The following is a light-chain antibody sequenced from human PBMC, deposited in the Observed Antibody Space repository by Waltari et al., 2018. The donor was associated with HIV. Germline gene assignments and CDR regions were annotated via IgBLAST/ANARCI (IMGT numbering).Light chain of an antibody. CDR2: KDT. J-gene: IGLJ2*01. V-gene: IGLV3-25*03. CDR3: QSSDTSGTY. Sequence: FELTQPPSMSVSPGQTPRIPCPGDPFPQSFAYWFQQKSGQAPVLLIFKDTERQTGIPARFSGSSSGTVATLTISGVRAEDEADYYCQSSDTSGTYFGGGTKLTVL. CDR1: PFPQSF.